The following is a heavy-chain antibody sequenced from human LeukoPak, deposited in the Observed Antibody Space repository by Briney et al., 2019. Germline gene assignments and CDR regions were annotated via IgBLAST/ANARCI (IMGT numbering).Heavy chain of an antibody. CDR1: GFTFSIYA. Sequence: GGSLRLSCAASGFTFSIYAMSWVRQAPGKGLEWVSAISGSGGSTYYADSVKGRFTISRDNSKNTLYLQMNSLRAEDTAVYYCAKDQTTVTTLDWFDPWGQGTLVTVSS. CDR2: ISGSGGST. J-gene: IGHJ5*02. V-gene: IGHV3-23*01. D-gene: IGHD4-17*01. CDR3: AKDQTTVTTLDWFDP.